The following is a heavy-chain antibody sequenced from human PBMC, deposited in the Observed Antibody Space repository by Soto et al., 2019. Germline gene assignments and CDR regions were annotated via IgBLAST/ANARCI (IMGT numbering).Heavy chain of an antibody. Sequence: QVQLVQYGVEVEEPGASVRVSCKASGYSCTSHGITWVRQAPGQGLEWMGWISTYSGHTDYSQSLQGRVTMTRDTSTNTAYMDLRSLRSDDTAVYYCVSEPDFDYWGQGTLVTVSS. CDR1: GYSCTSHG. CDR3: VSEPDFDY. D-gene: IGHD2-2*01. CDR2: ISTYSGHT. J-gene: IGHJ4*02. V-gene: IGHV1-18*04.